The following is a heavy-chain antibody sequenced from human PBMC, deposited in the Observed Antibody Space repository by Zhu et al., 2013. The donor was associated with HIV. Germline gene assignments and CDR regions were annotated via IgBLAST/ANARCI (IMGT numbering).Heavy chain of an antibody. CDR2: INAGNGNT. V-gene: IGHV1-3*01. J-gene: IGHJ3*02. CDR3: ARKAGYCSGGSCYSYAFDI. D-gene: IGHD2-15*01. CDR1: GYTFTSYA. Sequence: QVQLVQSGAEVKKPGASVKVSCKASGYTFTSYAMHWVRQAPGQRLEWMGWINAGNGNTKYSQKFQGRVTITRDTSASTAYMELSSLRSEDTAVYYCARKAGYCSGGSCYSYAFDIWGQGTMVTVSS.